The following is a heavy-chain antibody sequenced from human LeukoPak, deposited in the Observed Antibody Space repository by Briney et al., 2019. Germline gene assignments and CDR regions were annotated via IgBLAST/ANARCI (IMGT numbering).Heavy chain of an antibody. CDR1: GFTFSNYA. CDR2: ISGSGGST. J-gene: IGHJ2*01. CDR3: AKTVPTAIWYFDL. V-gene: IGHV3-23*01. Sequence: GGSLRLSCAASGFTFSNYAITWVRQAPGKGLEWVSAISGSGGSTYYADSVKGRFTISRDNSKNTLYLQMNSLRAEDTAVYYCAKTVPTAIWYFDLWGRGTLVTVSS. D-gene: IGHD2-21*02.